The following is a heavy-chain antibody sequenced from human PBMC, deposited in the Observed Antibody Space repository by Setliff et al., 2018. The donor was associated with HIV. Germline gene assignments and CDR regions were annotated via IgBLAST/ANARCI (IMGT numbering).Heavy chain of an antibody. CDR3: ARVQMAYAAFDV. D-gene: IGHD4-17*01. Sequence: SETLSLTCTVFGGSISSSSYYWSWIRQPPGKGLEWIGSIYFTGSSDNNPSLKSRVTLSVDTSKHQFSLKLSSVTAADTAVYYCARVQMAYAAFDVWGQGTMVTVSS. J-gene: IGHJ3*01. CDR2: IYFTGSS. CDR1: GGSISSSSYY. V-gene: IGHV4-61*01.